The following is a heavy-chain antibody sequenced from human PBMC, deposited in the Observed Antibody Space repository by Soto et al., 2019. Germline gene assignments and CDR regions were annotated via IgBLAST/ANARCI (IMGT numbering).Heavy chain of an antibody. CDR1: GYPFTSYD. D-gene: IGHD6-19*01. CDR2: INPYNGDT. CDR3: ARDPVAGHFDH. J-gene: IGHJ4*02. V-gene: IGHV1-18*04. Sequence: QIQLVQSGGEVRTAGASVRVSCKTSGYPFTSYDISWVRQAPGQGLECMGWINPYNGDTNYTQKFQGRVTMTKDTSTTTVYMELRSLTLDDTAVYFCARDPVAGHFDHWGQGTLVTVSS.